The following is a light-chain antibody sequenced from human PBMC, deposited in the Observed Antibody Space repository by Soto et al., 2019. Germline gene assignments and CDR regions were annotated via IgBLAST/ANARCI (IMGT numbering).Light chain of an antibody. CDR1: QSVSSY. J-gene: IGKJ4*01. CDR2: DAS. Sequence: EIVLPQSPATLSLSPGERATLSCRASQSVSSYLAWYQQKPGQAPRLLIYDASNRATGIPARFSGNGSGTDVTLTISSLEPEDFAIYYCQQRSNWPPVTFGGATKVEIK. CDR3: QQRSNWPPVT. V-gene: IGKV3-11*01.